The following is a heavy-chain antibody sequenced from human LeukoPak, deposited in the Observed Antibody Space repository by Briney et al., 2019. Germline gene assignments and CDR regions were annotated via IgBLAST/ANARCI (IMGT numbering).Heavy chain of an antibody. CDR1: GGSISSYY. V-gene: IGHV4-59*01. Sequence: SETLSLTCTVSGGSISSYYWSWIRQPPGKGLEWIGYIYYSGSTNYSPSLKSRVTISVDTSKNQFSLKLSSVTAADTAVYYCARVPGLGYYYMDVWGKGTTVTVSS. D-gene: IGHD3-10*01. J-gene: IGHJ6*03. CDR2: IYYSGST. CDR3: ARVPGLGYYYMDV.